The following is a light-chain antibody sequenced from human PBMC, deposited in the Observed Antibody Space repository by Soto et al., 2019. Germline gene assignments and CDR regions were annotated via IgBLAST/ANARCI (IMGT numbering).Light chain of an antibody. Sequence: EIVLTQSPGTLSLSPGERATLSCRASQSVTSYLAWYQQTPGQPPRLLIYDTSNRATGIPDRFSGSGSGTDFTLTISSLEPEDLGVYFCQQRSNWPPLYTFGQGTKLEIK. CDR1: QSVTSY. CDR2: DTS. J-gene: IGKJ2*01. CDR3: QQRSNWPPLYT. V-gene: IGKV3-11*01.